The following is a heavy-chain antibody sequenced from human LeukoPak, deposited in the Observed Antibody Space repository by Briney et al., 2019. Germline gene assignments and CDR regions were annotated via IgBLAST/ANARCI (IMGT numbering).Heavy chain of an antibody. V-gene: IGHV3-21*01. CDR2: ITGDSSYI. D-gene: IGHD3-22*01. CDR3: ARDGTYYYDSSGYYSISAFDY. CDR1: GFTFSTYS. J-gene: IGHJ4*02. Sequence: GGSLRLSCAASGFTFSTYSMNWVRQAPGKGLEWVSSITGDSSYIYYADSVKGRFTISRDNAKNSLYLQMSSLRAEDTAVYYCARDGTYYYDSSGYYSISAFDYWGQGTLVTVSS.